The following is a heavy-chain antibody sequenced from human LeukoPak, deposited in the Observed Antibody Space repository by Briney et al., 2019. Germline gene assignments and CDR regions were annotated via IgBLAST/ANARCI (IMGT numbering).Heavy chain of an antibody. CDR1: GFTFTSYS. Sequence: GGSLRLSCAASGFTFTSYSMNWVRQAPGKGLEWVSTISGSGGSTYYADSVKGRFTISRDNAKNSLYLQMNSLRAEDTAVYYCARIDGSFDYWGQGTLVTVSS. CDR2: ISGSGGST. V-gene: IGHV3-21*01. CDR3: ARIDGSFDY. J-gene: IGHJ4*02.